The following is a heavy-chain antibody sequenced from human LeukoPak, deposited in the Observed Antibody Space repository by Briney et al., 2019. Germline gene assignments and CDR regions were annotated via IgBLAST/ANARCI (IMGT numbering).Heavy chain of an antibody. CDR3: AKHMWLGD. D-gene: IGHD3-22*01. CDR1: GFAFTSYT. Sequence: PGGSLRLSCAASGFAFTSYTMSWVRQAPGKGLEWVSSISGAGGSTYYADSVKGRFTISRENSKNTLYLQMNSLRAEDTAVYYCAKHMWLGDWGQGTLVTVSS. J-gene: IGHJ4*02. V-gene: IGHV3-23*01. CDR2: ISGAGGST.